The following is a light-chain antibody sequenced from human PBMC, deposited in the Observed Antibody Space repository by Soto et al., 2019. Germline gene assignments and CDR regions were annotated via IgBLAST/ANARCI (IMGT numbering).Light chain of an antibody. Sequence: QSVLTQPASVSGSPGQSITISCTGTNSDVGGYNFVSWYQQHPGKAPKLIIHEVDNRPSGISHRFAGSKSGNRASLTISGLQAEDEADYYCCALTSRPSWVVGGGTKLTVL. CDR1: NSDVGGYNF. CDR3: CALTSRPSWV. CDR2: EVD. V-gene: IGLV2-14*01. J-gene: IGLJ3*02.